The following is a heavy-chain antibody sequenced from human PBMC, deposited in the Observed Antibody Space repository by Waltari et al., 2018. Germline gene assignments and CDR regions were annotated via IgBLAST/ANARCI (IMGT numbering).Heavy chain of an antibody. J-gene: IGHJ4*02. Sequence: QLQLQESGPGLVKPSETLSLTCTVSGCSISSSSYFWGWIRQHPGKGRGWIGSIYYSGSTYYNPSLKSRVTISVDTSKNQFSLKLSSVTAADTAVYYCARDPPDSITMVQGARGYYFDYWGQGTLVTVSS. D-gene: IGHD3-10*01. CDR1: GCSISSSSYF. CDR3: ARDPPDSITMVQGARGYYFDY. V-gene: IGHV4-39*07. CDR2: IYYSGST.